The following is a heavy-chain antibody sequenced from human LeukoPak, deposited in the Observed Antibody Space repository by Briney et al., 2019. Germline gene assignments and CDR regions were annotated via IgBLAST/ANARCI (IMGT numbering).Heavy chain of an antibody. J-gene: IGHJ6*03. CDR2: ISAYNGNT. V-gene: IGHV1-18*01. Sequence: ASVKVSCKASGYTFTSYGISWVRQAPGQGLEWMGWISAYNGNTNYAQKFQGRVTITTDESTSTAYMELSSLRSEDTAVYYCARDETGSTATKYYYYMDVWGKGTTVTVSS. CDR3: ARDETGSTATKYYYYMDV. D-gene: IGHD3-10*01. CDR1: GYTFTSYG.